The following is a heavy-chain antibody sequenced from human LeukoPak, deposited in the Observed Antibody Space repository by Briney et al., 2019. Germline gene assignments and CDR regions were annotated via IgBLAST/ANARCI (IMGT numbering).Heavy chain of an antibody. CDR2: VSAFNGNT. V-gene: IGHV1-18*01. D-gene: IGHD1-26*01. CDR3: ARRGGSYSHSDF. CDR1: GYTFSSYG. Sequence: ASVKVSCKASGYTFSSYGIIWARQAPGQGLEWMGWVSAFNGNTDYAPKLKGRVTMTTDTSTTTAYMELRSLTADDTAVYYCARRGGSYSHSDFWGQGTLVTVSS. J-gene: IGHJ4*02.